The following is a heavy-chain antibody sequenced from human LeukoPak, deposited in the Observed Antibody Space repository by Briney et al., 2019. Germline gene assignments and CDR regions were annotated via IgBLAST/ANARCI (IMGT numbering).Heavy chain of an antibody. D-gene: IGHD3-22*01. V-gene: IGHV4-61*02. CDR2: IYTSGST. CDR3: ARASYSYDINGWVPFDY. Sequence: PSETLSLTCTVSGGSISSGSYYWCWIRQPAGKGLEWIGRIYTSGSTNYNPSLKSRVTISGDTSKNQFSLRLSSVTAAVTAVYYCARASYSYDINGWVPFDYWGQGTLVTVSS. J-gene: IGHJ4*02. CDR1: GGSISSGSYY.